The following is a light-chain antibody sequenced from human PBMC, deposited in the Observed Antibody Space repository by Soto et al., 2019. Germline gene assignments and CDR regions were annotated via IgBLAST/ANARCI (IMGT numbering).Light chain of an antibody. CDR3: QQTYITLWT. CDR1: QNIRTY. V-gene: IGKV1-39*01. Sequence: EMQMTQSPSSVSASVGDRVTITCRASQNIRTYVNLYQQKPGRAPKLLIFEASRLQSGVPSRFSGSGSGTDFTLTITSLQPEDFATYYCQQTYITLWTFGQGTKVDIK. J-gene: IGKJ1*01. CDR2: EAS.